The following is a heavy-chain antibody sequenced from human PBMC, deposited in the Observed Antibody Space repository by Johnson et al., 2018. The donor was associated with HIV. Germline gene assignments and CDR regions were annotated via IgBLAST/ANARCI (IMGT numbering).Heavy chain of an antibody. J-gene: IGHJ3*02. V-gene: IGHV3-30*02. CDR3: AFPTGATTAFDI. CDR1: GFSFGDYA. Sequence: QVQLVESGGGLVQPGRSLRLSCTASGFSFGDYAVTWVRQAPGKGLEWVAFIRYDGSNKYYADSVKGRFTITRDNSKNTLHLQMSSLRVDDTAVYYCAFPTGATTAFDIWGQGTMVTVS. CDR2: IRYDGSNK. D-gene: IGHD5-24*01.